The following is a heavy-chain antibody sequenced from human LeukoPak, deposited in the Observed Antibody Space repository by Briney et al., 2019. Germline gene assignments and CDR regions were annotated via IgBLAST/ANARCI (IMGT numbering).Heavy chain of an antibody. D-gene: IGHD4/OR15-4a*01. J-gene: IGHJ4*02. CDR1: GGSISSFY. V-gene: IGHV4-59*01. CDR3: ASHSYSANYYLSH. Sequence: PSETLSLTCSVSGGSISSFYWTWIRQPPGKGLEWIGYVFYSGTTNYNPSLKSRVTMSVDTSKSQFSLNLSSVTAADTAVYYCASHSYSANYYLSHWGQGTLVIVSS. CDR2: VFYSGTT.